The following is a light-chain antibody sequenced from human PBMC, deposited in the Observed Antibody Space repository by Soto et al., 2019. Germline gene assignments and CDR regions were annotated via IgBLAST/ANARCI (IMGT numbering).Light chain of an antibody. Sequence: EIVLTQSPATLSLSPGERATLSCRASQSVSSYLAWYQQKPGQAPRLLIYDAFNRATGIPARFSGSGSGTDFTLTISSLEPEDFAVYYCHQRSNWPYTFGQGTKLAIK. CDR1: QSVSSY. J-gene: IGKJ2*01. V-gene: IGKV3-11*01. CDR2: DAF. CDR3: HQRSNWPYT.